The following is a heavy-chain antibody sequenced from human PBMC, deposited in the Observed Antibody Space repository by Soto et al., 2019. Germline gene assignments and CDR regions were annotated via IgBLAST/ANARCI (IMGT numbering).Heavy chain of an antibody. CDR3: ARGSGPLAGGMDV. CDR1: GGTFSSYT. D-gene: IGHD2-15*01. J-gene: IGHJ6*02. CDR2: IIPILGIA. V-gene: IGHV1-69*02. Sequence: QVQLVQSGAEVKKPGSSVKVSCKASGGTFSSYTISWVRQAPGQGLEWMGRIIPILGIANYAQKFQGRVTITADKSTSTDYMELSSLRSEDTAVYYCARGSGPLAGGMDVWGQGTTVTVSS.